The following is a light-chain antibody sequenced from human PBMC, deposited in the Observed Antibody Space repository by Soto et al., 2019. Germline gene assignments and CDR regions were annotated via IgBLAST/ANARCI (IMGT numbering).Light chain of an antibody. J-gene: IGKJ5*01. V-gene: IGKV3-20*01. CDR2: DVS. CDR1: QSVSSSY. Sequence: EILLTQSPGTLSLSPGERATLSWRASQSVSSSYLAWYQQKPGQPHRLLIYDVSNRATGIPDRFSGSGSGTDFTLTISRLETEDFAVYYCQQYGSSSITFGQGTRWRL. CDR3: QQYGSSSIT.